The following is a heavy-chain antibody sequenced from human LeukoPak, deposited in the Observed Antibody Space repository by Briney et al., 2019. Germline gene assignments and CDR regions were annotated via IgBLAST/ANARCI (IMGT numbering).Heavy chain of an antibody. CDR1: GFTFSSYA. J-gene: IGHJ4*02. V-gene: IGHV3-23*01. Sequence: RPGGSLRLSCAASGFTFSSYAMSWVRQAPGKGLEWVSAISGSGGSTYYADSVKGRFTISRDNSKNTLYLQMNSLRAEDTAVYYCAKDGQFSSSWYDYWGQGTLVTVSS. D-gene: IGHD6-13*01. CDR2: ISGSGGST. CDR3: AKDGQFSSSWYDY.